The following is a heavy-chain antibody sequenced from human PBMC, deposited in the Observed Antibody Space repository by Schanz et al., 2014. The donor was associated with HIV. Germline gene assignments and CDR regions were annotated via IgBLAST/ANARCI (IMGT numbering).Heavy chain of an antibody. J-gene: IGHJ4*02. CDR3: ARDRQWQDY. Sequence: EVQLLESGGGLVQPGGSLRLSCGASGFIFSSYGMSWVRQAPRKGLEWVSLIGSGGGRRYYADSVKGRFTISRDNSKNTVYLQMTGLRAEDTAVYYCARDRQWQDYWGQGTLVTVSS. D-gene: IGHD6-19*01. V-gene: IGHV3-23*01. CDR1: GFIFSSYG. CDR2: IGSGGGRR.